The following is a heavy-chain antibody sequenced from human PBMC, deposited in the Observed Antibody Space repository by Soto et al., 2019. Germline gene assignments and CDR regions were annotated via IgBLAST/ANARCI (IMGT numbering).Heavy chain of an antibody. CDR1: GGSISSYY. CDR3: ATRRYSSSSRMDWYFDL. Sequence: QVQLQASGPGLVKPSETLSLTCTVSGGSISSYYWSWIRQPPGKGLEWIGYIYYSGSTNYNPALKSRVTISVDTSKNQFALKLSSVTAADTAVYYCATRRYSSSSRMDWYFDLWGRGTLVTVSS. D-gene: IGHD6-6*01. J-gene: IGHJ2*01. CDR2: IYYSGST. V-gene: IGHV4-59*01.